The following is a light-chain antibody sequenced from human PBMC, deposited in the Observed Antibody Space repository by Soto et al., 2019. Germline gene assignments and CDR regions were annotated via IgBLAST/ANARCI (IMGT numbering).Light chain of an antibody. Sequence: EIVMTQSPATLSVSPGERVTLSCRASQSVSGHLAWYQQKPGQGPRLLIYGASSRATGTPDRFSGSGSGTDFTLTISRLEPDDFAVYYCQQYGSSPRTFGQGTKVDIK. CDR2: GAS. CDR1: QSVSGH. J-gene: IGKJ1*01. CDR3: QQYGSSPRT. V-gene: IGKV3-20*01.